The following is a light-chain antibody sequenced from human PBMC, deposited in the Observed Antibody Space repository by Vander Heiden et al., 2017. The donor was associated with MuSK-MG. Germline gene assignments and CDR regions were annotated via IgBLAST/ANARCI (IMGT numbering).Light chain of an antibody. Sequence: DIQMTKSPSSLSASVGDRVTITCQASQDISNYLNWYQQKPGKAPKLLIYDASKLETGVPSRFSGSGSGTDFTLTISSLQPEDIAIYYCQQYDNLRVTFGQGTRLEIK. CDR1: QDISNY. V-gene: IGKV1-33*01. J-gene: IGKJ5*01. CDR2: DAS. CDR3: QQYDNLRVT.